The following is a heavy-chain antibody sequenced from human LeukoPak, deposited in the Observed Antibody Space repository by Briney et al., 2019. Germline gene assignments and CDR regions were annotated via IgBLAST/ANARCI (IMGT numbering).Heavy chain of an antibody. Sequence: PSETLSLTCTVSGGSISSSSYYWGWIRQPPGKGLEWIGSIYYSGSTYYNPSLKSRVTISVDTSKNQFSLKLSSVTAADPAVYYCARHVSYVRRAFDIWGQGTMVTVSS. CDR3: ARHVSYVRRAFDI. D-gene: IGHD3-10*02. CDR2: IYYSGST. J-gene: IGHJ3*02. CDR1: GGSISSSSYY. V-gene: IGHV4-39*01.